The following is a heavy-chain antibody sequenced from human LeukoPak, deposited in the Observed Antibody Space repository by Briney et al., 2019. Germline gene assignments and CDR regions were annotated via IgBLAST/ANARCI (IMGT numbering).Heavy chain of an antibody. CDR2: ISGSGGST. Sequence: GGSLRLSCAASGFTFSSYGMSWVRQAPGKGLEWVSGISGSGGSTFPADSVKGRFIISRDNSKNTLYLQMNSLKGDDTAVYYCAKDSAFYYIDVWGKGTTVIISS. J-gene: IGHJ6*03. D-gene: IGHD3-10*01. CDR1: GFTFSSYG. V-gene: IGHV3-23*01. CDR3: AKDSAFYYIDV.